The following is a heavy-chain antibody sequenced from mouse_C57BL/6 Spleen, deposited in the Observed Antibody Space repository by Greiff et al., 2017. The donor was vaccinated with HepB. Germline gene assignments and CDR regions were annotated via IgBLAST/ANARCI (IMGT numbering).Heavy chain of an antibody. CDR2: ISYDGSN. CDR1: GYSITSGYY. CDR3: ARDERELGIFPYYYAMDY. V-gene: IGHV3-6*01. D-gene: IGHD4-1*01. J-gene: IGHJ4*01. Sequence: EVQLQESGPGLVKPSQSLSLTCSVTGYSITSGYYWNWIRQFPGNKLEWMGYISYDGSNNYNPSLKNRISITRDTSKNQFFLKLNSVTTEDTATYYCARDERELGIFPYYYAMDYWGQGTSVTVSS.